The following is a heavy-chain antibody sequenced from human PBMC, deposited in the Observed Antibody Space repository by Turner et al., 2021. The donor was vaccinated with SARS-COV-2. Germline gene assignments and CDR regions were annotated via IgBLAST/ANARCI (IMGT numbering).Heavy chain of an antibody. V-gene: IGHV1-69*01. Sequence: QVRLVQSGAAVKQPGSSVKVSCKASGGTFSSYAISWVRQAPGQGLEGMGGIIPIFGTANYAQKFQGRVTITADESTSTAYMELSSLRSEDTAVYYCARPSGINGITEWFDPWGQGTLVTVSS. J-gene: IGHJ5*02. CDR2: IIPIFGTA. CDR3: ARPSGINGITEWFDP. CDR1: GGTFSSYA. D-gene: IGHD1-20*01.